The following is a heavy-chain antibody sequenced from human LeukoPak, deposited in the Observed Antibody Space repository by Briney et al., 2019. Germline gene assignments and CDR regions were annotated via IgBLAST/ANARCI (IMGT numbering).Heavy chain of an antibody. D-gene: IGHD1-26*01. CDR2: INQDGSEK. CDR1: GFTFISYW. CDR3: ARKWEPFDY. Sequence: GGSLRLSCTASGFTFISYWMGWVRQAPGKGLEWVANINQDGSEKYYVDSVKGRFNISRDNAKNSLYLQMNSLRAEDTAVYYCARKWEPFDYWGQGTLVTVSS. V-gene: IGHV3-7*01. J-gene: IGHJ4*02.